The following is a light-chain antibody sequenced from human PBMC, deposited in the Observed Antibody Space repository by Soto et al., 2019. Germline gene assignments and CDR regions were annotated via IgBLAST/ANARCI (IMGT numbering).Light chain of an antibody. J-gene: IGKJ2*01. Sequence: HMTPSPSSLSASVGDRVTITCRASQRITNYLNWYQQKPGKAPKLLSSTAATLQGEVPSRFSGSGSGTDFTLTITTLQPEDFATYFCQQNYSPPYTFGQGTKLEIK. CDR1: QRITNY. V-gene: IGKV1-39*01. CDR3: QQNYSPPYT. CDR2: TAA.